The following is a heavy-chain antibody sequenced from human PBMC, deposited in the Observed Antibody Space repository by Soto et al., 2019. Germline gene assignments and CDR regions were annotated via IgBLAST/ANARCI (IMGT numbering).Heavy chain of an antibody. CDR1: GCSISSSNW. CDR2: IYHSGST. Sequence: XETLSLTCAVSGCSISSSNWWSWVRQPPVKGLEWIGEIYHSGSTNYNPSLKSRVTISVDKSKNQFSLKLSSVTAADTAVYYCARGIYYDSSGYTYGMDVWGQGTTVTVSS. D-gene: IGHD3-22*01. J-gene: IGHJ6*02. CDR3: ARGIYYDSSGYTYGMDV. V-gene: IGHV4-4*02.